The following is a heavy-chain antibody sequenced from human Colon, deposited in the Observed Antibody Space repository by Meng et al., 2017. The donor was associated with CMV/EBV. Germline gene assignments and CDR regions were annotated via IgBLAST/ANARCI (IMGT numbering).Heavy chain of an antibody. V-gene: IGHV4-59*12. Sequence: SETLSLTCTVSGGSISSYYWSWIRQPPGKGLEWIGYIFHSGSPNYSTNYNPNYNPSLKSRVTISVDTSKNQFSLKLSSVTAADTAVYYCASSIAKYYYGMDVWGQGTTVTVSS. CDR2: IFHSGSPNYST. D-gene: IGHD6-13*01. CDR3: ASSIAKYYYGMDV. CDR1: GGSISSYY. J-gene: IGHJ6*02.